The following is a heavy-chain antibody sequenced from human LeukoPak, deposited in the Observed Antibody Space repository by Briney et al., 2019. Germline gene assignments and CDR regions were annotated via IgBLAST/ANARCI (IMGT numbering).Heavy chain of an antibody. D-gene: IGHD6-13*01. CDR2: IRYDGSNK. V-gene: IGHV3-30*02. CDR3: ANLFSSPSAFDI. CDR1: GFTFSSYG. Sequence: GGSLRLSCAASGFTFSSYGMHWVRQAPGKGLEWVAFIRYDGSNKYYADSVKGRFTISRDNSKNTLYLQMNSPRAEDTAVYYCANLFSSPSAFDIWGQGTMVTVSS. J-gene: IGHJ3*02.